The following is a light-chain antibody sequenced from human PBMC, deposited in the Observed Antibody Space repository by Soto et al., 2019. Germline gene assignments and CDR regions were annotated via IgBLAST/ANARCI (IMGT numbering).Light chain of an antibody. V-gene: IGKV3-20*01. CDR1: QSVSNNY. CDR2: GAS. J-gene: IGKJ1*01. Sequence: EIVLTPSPGTLSLSPGERAPLSCRASQSVSNNYLAWYQQKPGQAPRLLIYGASNRATGIPDRFSGSGSGTDFTLTISRLEPEEFAVYYCPQYGSPGTFGQGTKVDIK. CDR3: PQYGSPGT.